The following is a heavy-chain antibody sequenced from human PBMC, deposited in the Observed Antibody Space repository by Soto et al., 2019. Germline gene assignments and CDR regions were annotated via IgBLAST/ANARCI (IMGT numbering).Heavy chain of an antibody. CDR2: IYWDDDK. V-gene: IGHV2-5*02. CDR1: GFSFSTSGVG. CDR3: AHRAGYYGSGTHRLLDP. D-gene: IGHD3-10*01. Sequence: QITLKESGPTLVKPTQTLTLTCTFSGFSFSTSGVGVGWIRQPPGKALEWLGLIYWDDDKRYSPSLKSRLTITKDTSKYRVLLTMTNMDPVDPATYFCAHRAGYYGSGTHRLLDPWGQGTLVTVSS. J-gene: IGHJ5*02.